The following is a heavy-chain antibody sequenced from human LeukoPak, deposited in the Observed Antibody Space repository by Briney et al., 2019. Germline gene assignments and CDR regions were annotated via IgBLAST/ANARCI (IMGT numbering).Heavy chain of an antibody. CDR1: GYSFTSYW. Sequence: GESLKISCKGSGYSFTSYWITWVRQMPGKGLEWMGRIDPSDSYTNYSPSFQGHVTISIDKSISTTYLQWSSLKASDTAMYYCAILNGQSSMDVWGQGTTVTVSS. CDR2: IDPSDSYT. CDR3: AILNGQSSMDV. D-gene: IGHD2-8*01. V-gene: IGHV5-10-1*01. J-gene: IGHJ6*02.